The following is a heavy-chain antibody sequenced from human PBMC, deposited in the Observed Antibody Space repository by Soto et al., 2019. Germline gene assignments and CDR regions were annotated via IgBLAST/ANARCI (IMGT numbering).Heavy chain of an antibody. V-gene: IGHV5-51*01. CDR1: GYSFTYYW. CDR3: ARHFYDYLDY. Sequence: GESPEIPCKGSGYSFTYYWIARGGQRPGKGLEWVGIIYPGDSDTRYSPSFQSQVTISVDKSINTAYLHWSSLKASDSAMYYCARHFYDYLDYWGQGTLVTVSS. CDR2: IYPGDSDT. D-gene: IGHD3-16*01. J-gene: IGHJ4*02.